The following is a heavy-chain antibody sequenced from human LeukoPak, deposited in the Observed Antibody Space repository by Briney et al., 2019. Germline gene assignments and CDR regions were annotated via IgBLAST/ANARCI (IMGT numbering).Heavy chain of an antibody. CDR1: GFTFSSYA. V-gene: IGHV3-30-3*01. D-gene: IGHD4-23*01. Sequence: GGSLRLSCAASGFTFSSYAMHWVRQAPGKGPEWVAVISYDGSNIYYADSVKGRFTISRDNSKNTLYLQMNSLRPEDTAVYYCAREGGGNSRVHYFDYWGQGTLVTVSS. CDR3: AREGGGNSRVHYFDY. J-gene: IGHJ4*02. CDR2: ISYDGSNI.